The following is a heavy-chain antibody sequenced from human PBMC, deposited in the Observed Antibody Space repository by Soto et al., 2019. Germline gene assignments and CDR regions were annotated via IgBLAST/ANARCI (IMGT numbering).Heavy chain of an antibody. CDR3: AKARGESPMVQEDFVDY. CDR1: GGTFTNDA. CDR2: IMPLFGTP. V-gene: IGHV1-69*01. Sequence: QVQLVQSGAEVKKPGSSVKVSCEVSGGTFTNDAISWVRQAPGQGPEWMGGIMPLFGTPNYAQSFRYRLTITADESSSTVYMELRSLTPEYTAMYFCAKARGESPMVQEDFVDYWGQGTLVSVAS. D-gene: IGHD1-1*01. J-gene: IGHJ4*02.